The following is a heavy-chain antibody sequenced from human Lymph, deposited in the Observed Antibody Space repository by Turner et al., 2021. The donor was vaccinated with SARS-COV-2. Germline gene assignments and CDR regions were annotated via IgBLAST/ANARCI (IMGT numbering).Heavy chain of an antibody. V-gene: IGHV4-31*03. Sequence: QVQLQESGSGLVKPSQTLSRICTVSGGSISSGGYYWSCIRQHPGKGLEWIGYIYNSSRTYHNPSLNSRFTISVDTSKNQFSLTLSSVTAADTAVYYCARLRSAAGFWYFDLWGRGTLVTVSS. CDR2: IYNSSRT. CDR1: GGSISSGGYY. CDR3: ARLRSAAGFWYFDL. D-gene: IGHD6-13*01. J-gene: IGHJ2*01.